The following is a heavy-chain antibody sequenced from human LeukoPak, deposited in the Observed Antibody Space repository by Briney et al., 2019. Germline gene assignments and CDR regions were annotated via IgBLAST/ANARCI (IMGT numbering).Heavy chain of an antibody. CDR1: GYTFTGYY. D-gene: IGHD3-10*01. V-gene: IGHV1-2*02. CDR2: INPNSGGT. Sequence: ASVKVSCKASGYTFTGYYMHWVRQAPGQGLEWMGWINPNSGGTNYAQKFQGRVTMTRDTSITTAYMELSRLRSDDRAVYYCAREAHGSGTYYSDYWGQGTLVTVSS. J-gene: IGHJ4*02. CDR3: AREAHGSGTYYSDY.